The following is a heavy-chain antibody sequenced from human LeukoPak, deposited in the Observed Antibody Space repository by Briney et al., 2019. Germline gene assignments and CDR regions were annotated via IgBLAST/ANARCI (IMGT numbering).Heavy chain of an antibody. CDR1: GGSISSGGYY. J-gene: IGHJ6*02. CDR2: INHSGRN. CDR3: TRGFGSSSSSYGMDV. Sequence: PSETLSLTCTVSGGSISSGGYYWSWIRQPPGKGLEWIGEINHSGRNNYNPSLKSRVTISVDTSKNQFSLKLSSVTAADTAVYYCTRGFGSSSSSYGMDVWGQGTTVIVSS. V-gene: IGHV4-39*07. D-gene: IGHD6-13*01.